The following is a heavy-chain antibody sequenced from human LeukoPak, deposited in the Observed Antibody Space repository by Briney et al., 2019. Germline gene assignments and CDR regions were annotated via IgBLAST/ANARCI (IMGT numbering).Heavy chain of an antibody. Sequence: GAAVKVSCKSCGYTFNGYYMHWVRQAPGQGLEWMGWINPNSCGTKYAQNFQGRVTMTRDTSISTAYMELDKLRFDDTAVYYCARDSGEVPDYWGQGTLVTVSS. V-gene: IGHV1-2*02. CDR2: INPNSCGT. CDR3: ARDSGEVPDY. CDR1: GYTFNGYY. D-gene: IGHD3-10*01. J-gene: IGHJ4*02.